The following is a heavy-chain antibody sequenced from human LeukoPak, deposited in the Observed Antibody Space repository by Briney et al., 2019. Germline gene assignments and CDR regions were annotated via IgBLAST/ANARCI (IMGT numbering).Heavy chain of an antibody. CDR3: ASLTTADAFDI. Sequence: SETLSLTCTVSGGSISSYYWSWIRQPPGKGLEWIGYIHYSGSTTYNPSLKSRVTISVDTSKNQFSLKLSSVTAADTAVFYCASLTTADAFDIWGQGTMVTVSS. D-gene: IGHD3-22*01. V-gene: IGHV4-59*01. CDR1: GGSISSYY. CDR2: IHYSGST. J-gene: IGHJ3*02.